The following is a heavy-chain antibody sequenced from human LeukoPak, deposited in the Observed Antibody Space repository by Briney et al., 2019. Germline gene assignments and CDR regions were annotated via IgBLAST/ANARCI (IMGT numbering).Heavy chain of an antibody. Sequence: PSETLSLTCTVSGGSLSSGGYYWRWLRQHPGTGLEWIGYIYYSGSTYYNPSLKSRVTISVDTSKNQFSLKLSSVTAADTAVYYCASTYYYGSSGYDYWGQGTLVTVSS. CDR3: ASTYYYGSSGYDY. J-gene: IGHJ4*02. V-gene: IGHV4-31*03. D-gene: IGHD3-22*01. CDR2: IYYSGST. CDR1: GGSLSSGGYY.